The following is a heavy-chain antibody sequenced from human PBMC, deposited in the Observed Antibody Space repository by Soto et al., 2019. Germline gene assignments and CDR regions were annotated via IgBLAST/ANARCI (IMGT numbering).Heavy chain of an antibody. J-gene: IGHJ4*02. D-gene: IGHD5-12*01. V-gene: IGHV1-69*02. Sequence: GASVKVSCKASGGTFSSYTISWVRQAPGQGLEWMGRIIPILGIANYAQKFQGRVTITADKSTSTAYMELSSLRSEDTAVYYCATPHTSGYDRFDYWGQGTLVTVSS. CDR3: ATPHTSGYDRFDY. CDR2: IIPILGIA. CDR1: GGTFSSYT.